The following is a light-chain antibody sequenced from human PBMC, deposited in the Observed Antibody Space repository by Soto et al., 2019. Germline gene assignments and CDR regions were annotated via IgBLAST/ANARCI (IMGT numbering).Light chain of an antibody. CDR1: SSDVGGYNY. J-gene: IGLJ3*02. Sequence: QSALTQPPSVSGYPGQSVTISCTGTSSDVGGYNYVSWYQQYPGRAPKLMIYEVTKRPSGVPDRFSGSKSGNTASLTVSGLQAEDESDYYCSSYAASNNFYFVFGGGTQLTVL. V-gene: IGLV2-8*01. CDR2: EVT. CDR3: SSYAASNNFYFV.